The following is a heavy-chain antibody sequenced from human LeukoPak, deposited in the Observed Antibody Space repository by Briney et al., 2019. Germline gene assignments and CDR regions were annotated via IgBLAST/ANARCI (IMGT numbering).Heavy chain of an antibody. J-gene: IGHJ4*02. D-gene: IGHD1-26*01. CDR1: GFTFSSYW. CDR3: AREDVWELRPLDY. CDR2: IKQDGSEK. Sequence: GGSLRLSCAASGFTFSSYWMSWVRQAPGKGLEWVANIKQDGSEKYYVDSVKGRFTISRDNAKNSLYLQMNSLRAEDTAVYYCAREDVWELRPLDYWGQGTLVTVSS. V-gene: IGHV3-7*01.